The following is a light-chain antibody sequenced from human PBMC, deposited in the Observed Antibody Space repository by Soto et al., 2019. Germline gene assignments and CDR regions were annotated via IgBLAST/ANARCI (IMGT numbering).Light chain of an antibody. CDR1: SSDVGGYNY. J-gene: IGLJ1*01. Sequence: QSALTQPASVSGSPGQSITISCTGTSSDVGGYNYVSWYQQHPGKAPKLMIYDVSNRPSGVSNRFSGSKSGNTASLTISGLQAWDEAYYYCSSYTSSSPYVFGTGTKVTVL. V-gene: IGLV2-14*01. CDR2: DVS. CDR3: SSYTSSSPYV.